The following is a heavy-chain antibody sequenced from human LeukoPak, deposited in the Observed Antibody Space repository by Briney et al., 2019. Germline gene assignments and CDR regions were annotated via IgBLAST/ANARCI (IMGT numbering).Heavy chain of an antibody. Sequence: ASVKVSCKASGYTFTSYGISWVRQAHGQGLEWMGRISAYNGNTNYAQKLQGRVTMTTDTSTSTAYMELRSLRSDDTAVYYCARTVQLERRGDNWFDPWGQGTLVTVSS. V-gene: IGHV1-18*01. CDR1: GYTFTSYG. J-gene: IGHJ5*02. D-gene: IGHD1-1*01. CDR3: ARTVQLERRGDNWFDP. CDR2: ISAYNGNT.